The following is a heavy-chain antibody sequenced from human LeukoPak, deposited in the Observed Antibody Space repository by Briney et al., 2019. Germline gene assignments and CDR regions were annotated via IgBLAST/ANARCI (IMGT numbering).Heavy chain of an antibody. Sequence: ASVKVSCKASGYTFTGYFIHWVRQAPGQGLEWMGWMNPNSGGTNSAQKFQGRVTMTRDTSISTAYMELSSLISDDTAAYYCARVHSSGCIDYWGQGTLVTVSS. J-gene: IGHJ4*02. V-gene: IGHV1-2*02. CDR1: GYTFTGYF. CDR2: MNPNSGGT. CDR3: ARVHSSGCIDY. D-gene: IGHD6-19*01.